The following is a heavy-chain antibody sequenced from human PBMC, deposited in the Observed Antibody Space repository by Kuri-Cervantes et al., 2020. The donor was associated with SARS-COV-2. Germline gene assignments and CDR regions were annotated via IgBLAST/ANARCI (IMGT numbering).Heavy chain of an antibody. V-gene: IGHV4-39*01. D-gene: IGHD3-16*01. CDR3: ARLLPGPVDY. CDR2: IYYSGSS. Sequence: SETLSLTCTVSGGSISSSSYYCGWIRQPPGKGLEWIGSIYYSGSSYYNPSLKSRVTISVDTSKNQFSLKLSSPTAADTAVYYCARLLPGPVDYWGQGTLVTVSS. J-gene: IGHJ4*02. CDR1: GGSISSSSYY.